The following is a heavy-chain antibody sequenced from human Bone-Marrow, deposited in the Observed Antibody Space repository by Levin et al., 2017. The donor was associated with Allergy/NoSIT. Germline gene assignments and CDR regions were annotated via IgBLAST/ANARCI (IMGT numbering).Heavy chain of an antibody. J-gene: IGHJ4*02. Sequence: GGSLRLSCAASGFTFSTYAMHWVRRAPGKGLEWVAFIASDGNTKYYAGSVEGRFTISRDNSKNTLYVQMDSLRAEDTAVYYCERDRPSILGCEYWGQGTLVTVSS. CDR1: GFTFSTYA. D-gene: IGHD2-21*01. CDR2: IASDGNTK. CDR3: ERDRPSILGCEY. V-gene: IGHV3-30-3*01.